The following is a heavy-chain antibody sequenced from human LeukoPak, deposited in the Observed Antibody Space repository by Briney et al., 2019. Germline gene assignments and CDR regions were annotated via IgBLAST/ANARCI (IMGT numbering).Heavy chain of an antibody. CDR1: GGTFSSYA. V-gene: IGHV1-69*05. J-gene: IGHJ6*03. D-gene: IGHD6-6*01. Sequence: ASVKVSCKAAGGTFSSYAISWVRQAPGQGLEWMGGIIPIFGTANYAQKFQGRVTITTDESTSTAYMELSSLRSEDTAVYYCARDRSSSSSSDYYYYMDVWGKGTTVTVSS. CDR3: ARDRSSSSSSDYYYYMDV. CDR2: IIPIFGTA.